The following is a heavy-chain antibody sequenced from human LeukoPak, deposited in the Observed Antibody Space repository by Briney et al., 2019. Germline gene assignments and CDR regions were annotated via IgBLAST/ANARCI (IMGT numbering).Heavy chain of an antibody. CDR2: INPNSGGT. CDR3: AREVVVVVVAATPDYYGMDV. Sequence: ASVKVSCKTSGGTFSSSAITWVRQAPGQGLEWMGWINPNSGGTNYAQKFQGRVTMTRDTSISTAYMELSRLRSDDTAVYYCAREVVVVVVAATPDYYGMDVWGQGTTVTVSS. J-gene: IGHJ6*02. D-gene: IGHD2-15*01. CDR1: GGTFSSSA. V-gene: IGHV1-2*02.